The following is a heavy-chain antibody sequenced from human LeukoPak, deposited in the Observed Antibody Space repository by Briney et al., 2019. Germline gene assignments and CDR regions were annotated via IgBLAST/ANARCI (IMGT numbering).Heavy chain of an antibody. CDR1: GFAFSSYS. Sequence: GGSLRLSCAASGFAFSSYSMTWVRQAPGKGLEWVSSISGSSSYIYYADSVKGRFTISRDNAKNSLYLQMNSLRAEDTAVYYCARDGRVTVGATRYGYWGQGTLVTVSS. J-gene: IGHJ4*02. CDR2: ISGSSSYI. CDR3: ARDGRVTVGATRYGY. D-gene: IGHD1-26*01. V-gene: IGHV3-21*01.